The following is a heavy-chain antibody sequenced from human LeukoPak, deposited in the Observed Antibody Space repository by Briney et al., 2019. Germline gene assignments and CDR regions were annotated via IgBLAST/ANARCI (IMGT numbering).Heavy chain of an antibody. CDR2: ITSGSTYV. V-gene: IGHV3-21*01. Sequence: TGGSLRLSCAASGFTFSNYNMNWVRQAPGRGLEWVSSITSGSTYVFYTDSVKGRFTISRDNAKNSLYLQMNSLRAEDTAVYYCARDPYSGAYGDSYYYYMDLWGRGTTVTISS. CDR3: ARDPYSGAYGDSYYYYMDL. D-gene: IGHD1-26*01. CDR1: GFTFSNYN. J-gene: IGHJ6*03.